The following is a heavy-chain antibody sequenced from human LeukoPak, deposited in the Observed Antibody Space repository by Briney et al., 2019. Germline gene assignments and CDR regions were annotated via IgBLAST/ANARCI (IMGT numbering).Heavy chain of an antibody. V-gene: IGHV1-69*05. CDR3: AREMDQGAFDI. CDR1: RGPFSSYA. D-gene: IGHD2-2*03. Sequence: ASVNASCKASRGPFSSYAISWVRQAPGHRLEWMGGIIPIFGTANYAQKFQGRVTITTEESTSTAYMELSSLRSEDTSVYYCAREMDQGAFDIWGQGTMVTVSS. CDR2: IIPIFGTA. J-gene: IGHJ3*02.